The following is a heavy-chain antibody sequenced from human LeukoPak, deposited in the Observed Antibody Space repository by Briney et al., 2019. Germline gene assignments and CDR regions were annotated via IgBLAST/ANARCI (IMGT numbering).Heavy chain of an antibody. V-gene: IGHV3-48*04. J-gene: IGHJ4*02. CDR2: VSTSSTTM. CDR1: GFTFSSFF. CDR3: ARAGSHRNSGYDY. D-gene: IGHD5-12*01. Sequence: PGGSLRLSCAASGFTFSSFFMNWVRQAPGKGLEWVSYVSTSSTTMYYADSVEGRFTISRDNAKNSLYLQMNSLRAEDTAVYYCARAGSHRNSGYDYWGQGILVTVSS.